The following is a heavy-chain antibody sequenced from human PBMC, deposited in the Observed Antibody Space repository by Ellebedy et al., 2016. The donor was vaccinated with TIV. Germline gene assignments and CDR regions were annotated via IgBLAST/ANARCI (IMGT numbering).Heavy chain of an antibody. Sequence: GSLRLSCTASGGSISSGPYYWGWVRQPPGKGLEWIGHINESGDTKYNPSLKRRVIMSVDMSKRQFSLILHSGTAADTAIYYCTRGRGLGFHFWGQGSLVTVSS. CDR2: INESGDT. D-gene: IGHD3-10*01. CDR3: TRGRGLGFHF. V-gene: IGHV4-39*07. J-gene: IGHJ4*02. CDR1: GGSISSGPYY.